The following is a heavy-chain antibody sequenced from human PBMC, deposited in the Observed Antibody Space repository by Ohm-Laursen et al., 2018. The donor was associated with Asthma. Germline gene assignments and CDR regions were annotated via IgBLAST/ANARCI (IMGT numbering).Heavy chain of an antibody. CDR2: IYYSGST. Sequence: SETLSPTCTVSGGSISSGDYYWSWIRQPPGKGLEWIGYIYYSGSTYYNPSLKSRVTISVDTSKNQFSLKLSSVTAADTAVYYCAREPSGTSYYYYGMDVWGQGTTVTVSS. CDR3: AREPSGTSYYYYGMDV. D-gene: IGHD1-1*01. CDR1: GGSISSGDYY. J-gene: IGHJ6*02. V-gene: IGHV4-30-4*01.